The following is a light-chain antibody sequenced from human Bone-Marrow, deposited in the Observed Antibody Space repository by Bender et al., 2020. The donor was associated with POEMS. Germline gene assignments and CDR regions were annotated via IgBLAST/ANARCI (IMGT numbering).Light chain of an antibody. CDR3: SSYRGYSTRVV. V-gene: IGLV2-14*01. Sequence: QSALTQPASVSGSPGQSITISCTGTTSDIGSYNYVSWYQQHPGKAPKVMIYEVRKRPSGVSNRFSGSKSGNTASLTISGLQAEDEADYYCSSYRGYSTRVVFGEGTKLTVL. J-gene: IGLJ2*01. CDR2: EVR. CDR1: TSDIGSYNY.